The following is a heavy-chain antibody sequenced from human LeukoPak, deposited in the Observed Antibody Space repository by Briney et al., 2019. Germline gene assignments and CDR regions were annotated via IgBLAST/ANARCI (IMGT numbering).Heavy chain of an antibody. V-gene: IGHV4-34*01. Sequence: SETLSLTCAVYGGSFSGYYWSWIRQPPGKGLEWIGEINHSGSNNYNPSLKSRVTISVDTSKNQFSLKLSSVTAADTAVYYCARGGKYWGQGTLVTVSS. CDR2: INHSGSN. J-gene: IGHJ4*02. CDR3: ARGGKY. CDR1: GGSFSGYY.